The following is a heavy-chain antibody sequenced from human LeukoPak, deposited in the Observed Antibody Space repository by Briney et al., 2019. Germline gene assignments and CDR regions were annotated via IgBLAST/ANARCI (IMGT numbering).Heavy chain of an antibody. Sequence: GGSLRHSRAASGFTFSGYWMHWVRQAPGKGLVWVSRIKSDGSSTTYADSVKGRFTVSRDNAKNTLYLQMNSLRAEDTAVYYCVRRDWFDPWGQRTRVSVSS. CDR3: VRRDWFDP. V-gene: IGHV3-74*03. CDR2: IKSDGSST. J-gene: IGHJ5*02. CDR1: GFTFSGYW.